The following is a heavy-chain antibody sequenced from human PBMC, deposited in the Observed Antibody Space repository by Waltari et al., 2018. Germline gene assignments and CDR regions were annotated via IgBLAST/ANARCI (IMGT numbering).Heavy chain of an antibody. V-gene: IGHV4-38-2*01. CDR2: IYHSEKT. Sequence: QVQLQESGPGLVKPSETLSLTCAVSGYSISSGYYWGWIRQPPGKGLERIGSIYHSEKTDYIPSLKGRVTISVDTSKNQFSLKLSSVTAADTAVYYCARVADYYGSGSYRRGYFDLWGRGTLVTVSS. D-gene: IGHD3-10*01. CDR1: GYSISSGYY. CDR3: ARVADYYGSGSYRRGYFDL. J-gene: IGHJ2*01.